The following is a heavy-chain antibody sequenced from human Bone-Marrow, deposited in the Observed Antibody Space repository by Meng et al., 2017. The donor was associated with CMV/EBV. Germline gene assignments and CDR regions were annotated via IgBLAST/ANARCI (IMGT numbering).Heavy chain of an antibody. V-gene: IGHV3-15*01. J-gene: IGHJ4*02. CDR3: TTLLVS. Sequence: GESLKISCAASGFTFSNAWMSWVRQAPGKGLEWFGRIKSKTDGGTTDYAAPVKGRFTISRDDSKNTLYLQMNSLKTEDTAVYYCTTLLVSWGQGTLVTVSS. CDR2: IKSKTDGGTT. D-gene: IGHD3-3*01. CDR1: GFTFSNAW.